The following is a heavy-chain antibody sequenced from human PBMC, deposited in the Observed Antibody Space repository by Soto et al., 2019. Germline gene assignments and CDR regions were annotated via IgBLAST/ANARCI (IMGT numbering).Heavy chain of an antibody. CDR2: ISAYNGNT. Sequence: QVQLVQSGAEVKKPGASVKVSCKASGYTFSSYGISWVRQAPGQGLQWMGGISAYNGNTNYAQKLQGRVTMTTDTSTSTAYMELRSLRSDDTAVDYWARVNGYCSSPRCFVERSYTMDVWGQGTTVTVSS. J-gene: IGHJ6*02. D-gene: IGHD2-2*01. CDR1: GYTFSSYG. V-gene: IGHV1-18*01. CDR3: ARVNGYCSSPRCFVERSYTMDV.